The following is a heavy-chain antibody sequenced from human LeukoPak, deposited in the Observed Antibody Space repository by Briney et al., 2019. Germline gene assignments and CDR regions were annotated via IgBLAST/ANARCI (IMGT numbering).Heavy chain of an antibody. D-gene: IGHD6-25*01. V-gene: IGHV1-46*01. CDR1: GYSFTSYF. Sequence: ASVKVSCKASGYSFTSYFIHWVRQAPGQGLEWMGIINPRVGDTTYAQKFQGRVTMTRDTSTSTVYMELSSLRSGGTAVYYCARGAARGEVWSAFHYWGQGTLVTVSS. CDR2: INPRVGDT. J-gene: IGHJ4*02. CDR3: ARGAARGEVWSAFHY.